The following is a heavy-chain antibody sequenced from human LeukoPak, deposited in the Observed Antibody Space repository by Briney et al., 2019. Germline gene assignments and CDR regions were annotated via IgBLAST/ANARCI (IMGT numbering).Heavy chain of an antibody. CDR2: ITHSGST. Sequence: SETLSLTCAVYGGSFSGYYSSWIRQPPGKGLEWIGEITHSGSTNYNPPLKSRVTISVDTSKNQFSLKLSSVTAADTAVYYCARGPFYYDSSGYYLWGQGTLVTVSS. D-gene: IGHD3-22*01. CDR1: GGSFSGYY. CDR3: ARGPFYYDSSGYYL. V-gene: IGHV4-34*01. J-gene: IGHJ5*02.